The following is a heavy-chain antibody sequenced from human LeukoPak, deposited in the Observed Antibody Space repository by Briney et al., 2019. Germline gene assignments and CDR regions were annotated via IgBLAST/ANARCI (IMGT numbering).Heavy chain of an antibody. CDR1: GGPFSGYY. J-gene: IGHJ6*02. CDR3: ARGPLTVTHYYYGMDV. V-gene: IGHV4-34*01. D-gene: IGHD4-11*01. CDR2: INHSGST. Sequence: PSETLSLTCAVYGGPFSGYYWSWIRQPPGKGLGWIGEINHSGSTNYNPSLKSRVTISVDTSKNQFSLKLSSVTAADTAVYYCARGPLTVTHYYYGMDVWGQGTTVTVSS.